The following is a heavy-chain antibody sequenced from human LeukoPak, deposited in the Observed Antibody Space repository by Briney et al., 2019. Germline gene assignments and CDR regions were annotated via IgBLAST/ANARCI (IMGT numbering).Heavy chain of an antibody. V-gene: IGHV1-2*02. D-gene: IGHD2-2*01. CDR1: GYTFTGYY. CDR2: INPNSGGT. CDR3: ARSFYCSSTSCRDY. J-gene: IGHJ4*02. Sequence: ASVKVSGKASGYTFTGYYMHWVRQAPGQGLEWMGWINPNSGGTNYAQKFQGRVTMTRDTSISTAYMELSRLRSDDTAVYYCARSFYCSSTSCRDYWGQGTLVTVSS.